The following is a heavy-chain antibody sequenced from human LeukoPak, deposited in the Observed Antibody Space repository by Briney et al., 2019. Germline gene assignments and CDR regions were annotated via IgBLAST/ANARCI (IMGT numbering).Heavy chain of an antibody. Sequence: ASVKVSCKASGYTFTGYYIHWVRQAPGQGLEWMGWINPNSGGTNYAQKFQGRVTMTRDTSITTAYMELSRLRSDDTAVYYCAGLVQLGTIWNIFDYWGQGTLVTVSS. J-gene: IGHJ4*02. V-gene: IGHV1-2*02. CDR3: AGLVQLGTIWNIFDY. CDR2: INPNSGGT. CDR1: GYTFTGYY. D-gene: IGHD1/OR15-1a*01.